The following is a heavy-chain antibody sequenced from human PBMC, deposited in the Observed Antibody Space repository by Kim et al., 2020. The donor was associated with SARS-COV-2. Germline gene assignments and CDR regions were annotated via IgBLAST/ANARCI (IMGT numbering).Heavy chain of an antibody. V-gene: IGHV1-46*01. Sequence: ASVKVSCKASGYTFTSYYMHWVRQAPGQGLEWMGIINPSGGSTSYAQKFQGRVTMTRDTSTSTVYMELSSLRSEDTAVYYCARERDYYGSGSYYEVTYYYYGMDVWGQWTTVTVSS. CDR2: INPSGGST. CDR1: GYTFTSYY. CDR3: ARERDYYGSGSYYEVTYYYYGMDV. J-gene: IGHJ6*02. D-gene: IGHD3-10*01.